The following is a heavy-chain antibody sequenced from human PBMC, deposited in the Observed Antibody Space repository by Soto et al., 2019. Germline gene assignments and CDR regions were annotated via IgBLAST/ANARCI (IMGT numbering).Heavy chain of an antibody. J-gene: IGHJ4*02. CDR2: INPSGGST. Sequence: QVQLVQSGAEVKKPGASVKVSCKASGYTFTSYYMHWVRQAPGQGLEWMGIINPSGGSTSYARKFQGGVTMTRDTCTGTVYTELSSLRSEDTAVYYYARVFNWNERGYFDYWGQGTLVTVSS. CDR3: ARVFNWNERGYFDY. V-gene: IGHV1-46*03. D-gene: IGHD1-20*01. CDR1: GYTFTSYY.